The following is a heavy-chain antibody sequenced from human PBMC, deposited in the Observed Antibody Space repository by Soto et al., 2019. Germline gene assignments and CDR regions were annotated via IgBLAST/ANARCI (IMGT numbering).Heavy chain of an antibody. Sequence: GGSLRLSCAASGFTFDDYAMHWVLQAPWKGLEWVSGISWNSGSIGYADSVKGRFTISRDNAKNSLYLQMNSLRAEDTALYYCAKAIAAAGTWGYYYYYYMDVWGKGTPVTVSS. V-gene: IGHV3-9*01. CDR1: GFTFDDYA. D-gene: IGHD6-13*01. J-gene: IGHJ6*03. CDR3: AKAIAAAGTWGYYYYYYMDV. CDR2: ISWNSGSI.